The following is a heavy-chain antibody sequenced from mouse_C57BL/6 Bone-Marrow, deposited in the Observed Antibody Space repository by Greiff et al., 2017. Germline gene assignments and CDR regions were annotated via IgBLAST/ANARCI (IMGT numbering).Heavy chain of an antibody. J-gene: IGHJ2*01. CDR2: IWSGGST. V-gene: IGHV2-2*01. CDR3: ATKGGLRRGDYFDY. Sequence: VKLEESGPGLVQPSQSLSITCTVSGFSLTSYGVHCVRQSPGKGLEWLGVIWSGGSTDYNAAFISRLSISKDNSKSQVFFKMISLQADDTAIYYCATKGGLRRGDYFDYWGQGTTLTVSS. D-gene: IGHD2-4*01. CDR1: GFSLTSYG.